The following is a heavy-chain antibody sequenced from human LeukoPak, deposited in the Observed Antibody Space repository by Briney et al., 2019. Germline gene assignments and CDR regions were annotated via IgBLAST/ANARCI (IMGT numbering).Heavy chain of an antibody. V-gene: IGHV5-51*01. CDR1: GYSFSNYW. CDR2: IYPSDSDT. CDR3: ARPSNSGYDF. J-gene: IGHJ4*02. Sequence: GESLKISCKASGYSFSNYWIGWVRQMPGKGLEWMVIIYPSDSDTRYSPSFQGQVTISADKSISTAYLQWSSLKASDTAMYYCARPSNSGYDFWGQGALVTVSS. D-gene: IGHD5-12*01.